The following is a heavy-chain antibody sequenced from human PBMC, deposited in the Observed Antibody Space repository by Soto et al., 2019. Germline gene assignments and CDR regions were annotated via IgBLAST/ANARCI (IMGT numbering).Heavy chain of an antibody. J-gene: IGHJ4*02. CDR1: GYTFTSYD. CDR3: ARAGIPSVTHRSDY. D-gene: IGHD3-16*02. CDR2: MNPNSGNT. V-gene: IGHV1-8*01. Sequence: ASVKVSCKASGYTFTSYDINWVRQATGQGLEWMGWMNPNSGNTGYAQKFQGRATMTRNTSISTAYMELSSLRSEDTAVYYCARAGIPSVTHRSDYWGQGTLVTVSS.